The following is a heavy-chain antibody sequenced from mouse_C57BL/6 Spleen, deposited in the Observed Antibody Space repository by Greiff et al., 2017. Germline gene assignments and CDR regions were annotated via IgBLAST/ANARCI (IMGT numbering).Heavy chain of an antibody. CDR3: ARSPHYYGSSYNARDY. V-gene: IGHV1-75*01. CDR2: IFPGSGST. J-gene: IGHJ4*01. Sequence: VQLQQSGPELVKPGASVKISCKASGYTFTDYYINWVKQRPGQGLEWIGWIFPGSGSTYYNEKFKGKATLTVDKSSSTAYMLLSSLTSEDSAVYFCARSPHYYGSSYNARDYWGQGTSVTVSS. D-gene: IGHD1-1*01. CDR1: GYTFTDYY.